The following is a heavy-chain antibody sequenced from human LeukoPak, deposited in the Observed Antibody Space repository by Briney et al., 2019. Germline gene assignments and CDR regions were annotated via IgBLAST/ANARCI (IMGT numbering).Heavy chain of an antibody. CDR3: ARDPPSSYSSVWYPLDDAFDI. J-gene: IGHJ3*02. CDR1: GYTFTGYY. V-gene: IGHV1-2*02. Sequence: ASVKVSCKASGYTFTGYYMHWVRQAPGQGLEWMGWINPNSGGTNYAQKFQGRVTMTRDTSISTAYMELSRLRSDDTAVYYCARDPPSSYSSVWYPLDDAFDIWGQGTMVTVSS. CDR2: INPNSGGT. D-gene: IGHD6-19*01.